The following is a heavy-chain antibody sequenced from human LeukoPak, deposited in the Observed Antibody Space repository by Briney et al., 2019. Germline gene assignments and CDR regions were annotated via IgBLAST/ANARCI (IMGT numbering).Heavy chain of an antibody. Sequence: PSETLSLTCAVYGGSFSGYYWSWIRQPPGKGLECIGTIYHSGSTYYNPSLKSRVTISVDTSKNQFSLRLSSVTAADTAVYYCARDDGNYDILTGPDYWGQGTLVTVSS. J-gene: IGHJ4*02. V-gene: IGHV4-34*01. CDR1: GGSFSGYY. D-gene: IGHD3-9*01. CDR3: ARDDGNYDILTGPDY. CDR2: IYHSGST.